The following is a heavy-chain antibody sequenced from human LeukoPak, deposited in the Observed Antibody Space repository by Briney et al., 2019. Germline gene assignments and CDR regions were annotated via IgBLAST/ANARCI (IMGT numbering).Heavy chain of an antibody. CDR3: ARERANSFDS. V-gene: IGHV1-2*02. J-gene: IGHJ5*02. CDR2: INPTSGST. CDR1: GYIFNAYY. Sequence: LWVSVKVSCKASGYIFNAYYLHWVRQAPGQGLEWMGWINPTSGSTHYAQDFQGSVTLTRDTSISTAYMELSRLRSDDTAVYYCARERANSFDSWGQGTLLIVSS.